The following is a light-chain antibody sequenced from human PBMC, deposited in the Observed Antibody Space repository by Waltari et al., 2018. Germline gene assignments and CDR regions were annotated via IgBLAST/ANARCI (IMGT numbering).Light chain of an antibody. Sequence: QSALTQPPSASGSPGQSVTIPCAGTRSDVGGYNSVSWYQQHPGKAPKLLLYGVGKRPAGVPDGFSASKPGSPASRTGSRRQAEDEADDYGSPDAGRNNVDVVVGGGTQLPVL. J-gene: IGLJ2*01. V-gene: IGLV2-8*01. CDR1: RSDVGGYNS. CDR3: SPDAGRNNVDVV. CDR2: GVG.